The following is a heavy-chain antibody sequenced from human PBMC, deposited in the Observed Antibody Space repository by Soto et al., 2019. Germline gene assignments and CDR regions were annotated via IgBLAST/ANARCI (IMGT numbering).Heavy chain of an antibody. D-gene: IGHD5-18*01. J-gene: IGHJ6*01. V-gene: IGHV1-58*02. Sequence: SVKVSCKASGCTFTSSAMQWVRQARGQRLEWIGWIVVGSGNTNYAQKFQERVTITRDMSTSTAYMELSSLRSEDTAVYYYAADGIQLWSKPNHYYHYGTDVRGQ. CDR1: GCTFTSSA. CDR2: IVVGSGNT. CDR3: AADGIQLWSKPNHYYHYGTDV.